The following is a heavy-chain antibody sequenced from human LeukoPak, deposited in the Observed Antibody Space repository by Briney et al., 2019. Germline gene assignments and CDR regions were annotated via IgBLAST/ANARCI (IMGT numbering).Heavy chain of an antibody. D-gene: IGHD3-10*01. CDR3: ARDYYGSGRQKHPNAFDI. CDR1: GYTFTGYY. J-gene: IGHJ3*02. CDR2: INPNSGGT. V-gene: IGHV1-2*04. Sequence: ASVKVSCKASGYTFTGYYMHWVRQAPGQGLEWMGWINPNSGGTNCAQKFQGWVTMTRDTSISTAYMELSRLRSDDTAVYYCARDYYGSGRQKHPNAFDIWGQGTMVTVSS.